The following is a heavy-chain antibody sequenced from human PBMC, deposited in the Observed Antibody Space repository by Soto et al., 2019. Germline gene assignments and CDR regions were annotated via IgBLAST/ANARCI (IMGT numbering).Heavy chain of an antibody. D-gene: IGHD1-26*01. CDR1: GGSISSYY. CDR3: ARDFNSGSLDI. V-gene: IGHV4-59*01. J-gene: IGHJ3*02. Sequence: ATLSLTCTFSGGSISSYYWSWIRQPPGKGLEWIGYIYYSGSTNYNPSLKSRVTISVDTSKNQFSLKLSSVTAADTAVYYCARDFNSGSLDIWGQGTMVTVSS. CDR2: IYYSGST.